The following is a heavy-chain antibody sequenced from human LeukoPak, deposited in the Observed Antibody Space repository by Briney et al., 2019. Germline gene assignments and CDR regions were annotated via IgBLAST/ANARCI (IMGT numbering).Heavy chain of an antibody. V-gene: IGHV1-24*01. D-gene: IGHD6-19*01. CDR3: ARGYSSGLHFDY. CDR1: GYTLTELS. J-gene: IGHJ4*02. Sequence: ASVKVSCTVSGYTLTELSMHWVRQAPGKGLEWMGGFDPEDGETIYAQKFQGRVTMTEDTSTDTAYMELSSLRAEDTAVYYCARGYSSGLHFDYWGQGTLVTVSS. CDR2: FDPEDGET.